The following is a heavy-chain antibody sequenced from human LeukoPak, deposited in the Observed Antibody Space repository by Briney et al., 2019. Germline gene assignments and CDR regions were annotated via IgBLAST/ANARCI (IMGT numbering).Heavy chain of an antibody. V-gene: IGHV4-4*07. D-gene: IGHD2/OR15-2a*01. Sequence: SETLSLTCTVSGGSISTYFWSWIRQPAGKGLEWIGRIYASGNTNHNPSLKSRVTMSVDTSMSQFSLRLSSVTAADTAVYYCARGSASPSTIPFDVWGHGTLVTVSS. CDR3: ARGSASPSTIPFDV. J-gene: IGHJ3*01. CDR1: GGSISTYF. CDR2: IYASGNT.